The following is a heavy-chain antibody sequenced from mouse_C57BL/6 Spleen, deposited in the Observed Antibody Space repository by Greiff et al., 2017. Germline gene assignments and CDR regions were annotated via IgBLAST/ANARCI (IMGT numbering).Heavy chain of an antibody. CDR3: ARSRRIGSYGLVDY. J-gene: IGHJ4*01. V-gene: IGHV1-12*01. D-gene: IGHD1-1*02. Sequence: QVQLQQSGAELVRPGASVKMSCKASGYTFTSYNMHWVKQTPRQGLEWIGAIYPGNGDTSYNPKFKGKATLTVDKSSSTAYMQLSSLTSEDSAVYVGARSRRIGSYGLVDYWGQGTSVTVSS. CDR2: IYPGNGDT. CDR1: GYTFTSYN.